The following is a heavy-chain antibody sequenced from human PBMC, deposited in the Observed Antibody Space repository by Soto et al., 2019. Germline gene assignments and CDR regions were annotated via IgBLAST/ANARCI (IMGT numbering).Heavy chain of an antibody. CDR3: ASVGSDYDNSGYYLP. J-gene: IGHJ5*02. Sequence: KPSDTMSLTCIVSGGSVSSSNWWSWVRQPPGKGLEWIGEIYHSGSTTYNPSLKSRATISVDKSENQFSLRLKSVTAADTAVYYCASVGSDYDNSGYYLPWGPGTLVTVSS. CDR2: IYHSGST. CDR1: GGSVSSSNW. D-gene: IGHD3-22*01. V-gene: IGHV4-4*02.